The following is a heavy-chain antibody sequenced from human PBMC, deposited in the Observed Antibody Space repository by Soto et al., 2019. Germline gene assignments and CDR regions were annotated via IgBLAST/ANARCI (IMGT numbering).Heavy chain of an antibody. V-gene: IGHV3-33*01. D-gene: IGHD3-10*01. Sequence: PVGSLRLSCAASGFTFSSYGMHWVRQAPGKGLEWVAVIWYDGSNKYYADSVKGRFTISRDNSKNTLYLQMNSLRAEDTAVYYCARDRGYPDSFDIWGQGTMVTVSS. CDR2: IWYDGSNK. J-gene: IGHJ3*02. CDR3: ARDRGYPDSFDI. CDR1: GFTFSSYG.